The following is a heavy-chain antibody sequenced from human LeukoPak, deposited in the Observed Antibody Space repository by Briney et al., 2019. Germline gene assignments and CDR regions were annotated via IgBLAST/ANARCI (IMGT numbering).Heavy chain of an antibody. CDR2: IYHSGST. V-gene: IGHV4-30-2*01. J-gene: IGHJ6*02. D-gene: IGHD4-17*01. Sequence: PSQTLSLTCAVSGGSISSGGYSWSWIRQPPGKGLEWIGYIYHSGSTYYNPSLKSRVTISVDRSKNQFSLKLSSVTAADTAVYYCATTVTKGQNRYYYYGMDVWGQGTTVTVSS. CDR1: GGSISSGGYS. CDR3: ATTVTKGQNRYYYYGMDV.